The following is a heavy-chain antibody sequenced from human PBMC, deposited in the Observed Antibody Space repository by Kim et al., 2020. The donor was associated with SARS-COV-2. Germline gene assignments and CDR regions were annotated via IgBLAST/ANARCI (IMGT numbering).Heavy chain of an antibody. J-gene: IGHJ4*02. Sequence: KGRFNISRDNSKNTLYLQMNRLRAEDTAVYYCAKARQYGSGSYLPAAFDYWGQGTLVTVSS. CDR3: AKARQYGSGSYLPAAFDY. V-gene: IGHV3-23*01. D-gene: IGHD3-10*01.